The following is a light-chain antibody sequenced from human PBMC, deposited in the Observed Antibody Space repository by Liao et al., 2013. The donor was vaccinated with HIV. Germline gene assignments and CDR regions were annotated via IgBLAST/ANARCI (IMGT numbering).Light chain of an antibody. J-gene: IGLJ3*02. CDR3: QVWDSNDDHRV. Sequence: SYVLTQPPSVSVAPGKTARITCGGNKIGSRSVNWYQQRPGQAPLLVIFYDNDRPSGIPDRFSGSNSGNTATLTIGRVEAGDEADYYCQVWDSNDDHRVFGGGTKLTVL. CDR2: YDN. V-gene: IGLV3-21*04. CDR1: KIGSRS.